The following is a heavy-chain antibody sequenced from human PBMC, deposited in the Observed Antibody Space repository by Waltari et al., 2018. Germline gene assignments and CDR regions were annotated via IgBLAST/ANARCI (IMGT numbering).Heavy chain of an antibody. CDR2: IYHSGST. D-gene: IGHD4-17*01. J-gene: IGHJ4*02. CDR3: ARAAGYGDFPFDY. V-gene: IGHV4-38-2*01. Sequence: QVQLQESGPGLVKPSETLSLTCAVSGYSISSGYYWGWIRQPPGKGLEWIGSIYHSGSTYSNPSLKCRVTISVDTSKNQFSLKLSSVTAADTAVYYCARAAGYGDFPFDYWGQGTLVTVSS. CDR1: GYSISSGYY.